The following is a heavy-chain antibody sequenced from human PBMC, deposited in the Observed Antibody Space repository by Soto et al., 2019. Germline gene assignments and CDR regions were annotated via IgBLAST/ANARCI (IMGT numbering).Heavy chain of an antibody. CDR3: ARDLGSSWPPHYYYYYGMDV. D-gene: IGHD6-13*01. V-gene: IGHV4-38-2*02. CDR2: IYHSGST. Sequence: SQTLSLTCALSGYSISSGYYWGWIRQPPGKGLKWIGSIYHSGSTYYNPSLKRRVTISLDPSKNQFSLKLRSVTAADTAVYYCARDLGSSWPPHYYYYYGMDVWGQGPTVTVSS. CDR1: GYSISSGYY. J-gene: IGHJ6*02.